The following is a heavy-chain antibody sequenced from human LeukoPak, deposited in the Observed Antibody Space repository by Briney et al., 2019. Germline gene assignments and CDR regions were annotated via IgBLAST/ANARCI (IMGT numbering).Heavy chain of an antibody. Sequence: SETLSPTCTVSGGSISSSSYYWGWIRQPPGKGLEWIGSIYYSGSTYYNPSLKSRVTISVDTSKNQFSLKLSSVTAADTAVYYCARRQGTTLYYYGMDVWGQGTTVTVSS. CDR1: GGSISSSSYY. V-gene: IGHV4-39*01. J-gene: IGHJ6*02. CDR2: IYYSGST. CDR3: ARRQGTTLYYYGMDV. D-gene: IGHD4-11*01.